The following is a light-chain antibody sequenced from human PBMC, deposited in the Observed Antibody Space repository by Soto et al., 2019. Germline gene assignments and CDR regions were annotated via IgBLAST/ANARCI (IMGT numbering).Light chain of an antibody. J-gene: IGKJ5*01. V-gene: IGKV3-20*01. CDR3: QQYGSSPIT. CDR1: QSLSSSY. CDR2: GAS. Sequence: ENVLTQSPGTLSLSPGERATLSCRASQSLSSSYLARYQQKPGQAPRLLIYGASRRATGISDRFSGSGSGADLTITISRLEPEDFVLYYCQQYGSSPITFGQGTRLEIK.